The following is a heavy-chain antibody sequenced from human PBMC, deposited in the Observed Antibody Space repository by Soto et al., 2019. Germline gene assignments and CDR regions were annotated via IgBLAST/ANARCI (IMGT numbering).Heavy chain of an antibody. CDR2: ISYDGSNK. CDR1: GFTFSSYG. D-gene: IGHD7-27*01. Sequence: QVQLVESGGGVVQPGRSLRLSCADSGFTFSSYGMHWVRQAPGKGLEWVALISYDGSNKYYADSVKGRFTISRDNSKNTLYLQINSLRTEDTAVYYCAKDLGHGGRGAFDIWGQGTMVTVSS. J-gene: IGHJ3*02. V-gene: IGHV3-30*18. CDR3: AKDLGHGGRGAFDI.